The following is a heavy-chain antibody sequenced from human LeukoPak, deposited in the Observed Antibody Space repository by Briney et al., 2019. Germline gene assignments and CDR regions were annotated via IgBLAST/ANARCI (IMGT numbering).Heavy chain of an antibody. CDR2: ISYSGST. Sequence: SQTLSLTCTVSGGSISSGDYYWSWIRQPPGKGLEWIGYISYSGSTNYNPSLKSRVSISVDTSKNQFSLKVSSVTAADTAVSYRARRSYSSPFDYWGQGTLVTVSS. CDR1: GGSISSGDYY. CDR3: ARRSYSSPFDY. V-gene: IGHV4-61*08. J-gene: IGHJ4*02. D-gene: IGHD6-19*01.